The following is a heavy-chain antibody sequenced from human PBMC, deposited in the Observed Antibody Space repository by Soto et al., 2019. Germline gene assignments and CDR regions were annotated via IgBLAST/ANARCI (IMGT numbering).Heavy chain of an antibody. V-gene: IGHV4-4*07. CDR2: IYSSGST. J-gene: IGHJ2*01. CDR3: ARDFDVNTALDYWYFDL. CDR1: GGSTSGKY. Sequence: QVHLQESGPGVVKASETLSLTCSLSGGSTSGKYWIWIRQSAGKGLEWIGRIYSSGSTHYNPSLGSRVSMSVAQKSSSLRLTSVTAADTAIYYCARDFDVNTALDYWYFDLWGRGTQVSVSS. D-gene: IGHD3-9*01.